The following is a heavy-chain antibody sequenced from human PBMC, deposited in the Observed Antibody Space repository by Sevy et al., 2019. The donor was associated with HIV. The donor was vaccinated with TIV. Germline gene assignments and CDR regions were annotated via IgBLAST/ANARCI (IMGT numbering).Heavy chain of an antibody. D-gene: IGHD6-13*01. CDR1: GYTFTSYY. Sequence: ASVKVSCKASGYTFTSYYMHWVRQAPGQGLEWMGIINPSGGSTSYAQKFRGRVTMTRDTSTSTVYMELSSLRSEDTAVYYCARDAESSSSWYPEVASAFDIWGQGTMVTVSS. J-gene: IGHJ3*02. V-gene: IGHV1-46*01. CDR2: INPSGGST. CDR3: ARDAESSSSWYPEVASAFDI.